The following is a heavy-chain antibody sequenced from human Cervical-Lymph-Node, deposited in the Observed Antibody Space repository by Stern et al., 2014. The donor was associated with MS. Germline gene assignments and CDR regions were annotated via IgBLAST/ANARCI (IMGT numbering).Heavy chain of an antibody. D-gene: IGHD6-13*01. J-gene: IGHJ4*02. CDR1: GFPSEFTFSTYG. Sequence: QVQLLESGGGVVQPGKSLRLSCAASGFPSEFTFSTYGMHWVRQAPGKGLDRASVISYDGSEKYYADSVKGRFTISRDNSQSTLFLQMNSLRAEDTAVYYCVVHNLVQQPVSDYWGQGTLVTVSS. V-gene: IGHV3-30*03. CDR2: ISYDGSEK. CDR3: VVHNLVQQPVSDY.